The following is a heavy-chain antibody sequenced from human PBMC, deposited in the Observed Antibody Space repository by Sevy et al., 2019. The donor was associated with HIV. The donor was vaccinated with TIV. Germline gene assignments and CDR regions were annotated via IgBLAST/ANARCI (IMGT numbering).Heavy chain of an antibody. V-gene: IGHV4-4*02. D-gene: IGHD3-10*01. J-gene: IGHJ2*01. CDR1: GVSISSGSW. CDR3: AGEAGSGTYYRPLQYFDL. Sequence: SETLSLTCAVSGVSISSGSWWSWVRQPPGKGLEWIGEMFHSGSTNYNPSLRGRVTMSIDKSKNQFSLKLSSVTAADTAVYYGAGEAGSGTYYRPLQYFDLWGRGTLVTVSS. CDR2: MFHSGST.